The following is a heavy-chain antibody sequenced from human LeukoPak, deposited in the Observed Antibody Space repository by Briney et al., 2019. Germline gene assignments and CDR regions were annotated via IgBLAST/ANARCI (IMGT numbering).Heavy chain of an antibody. Sequence: PSETLSLTCTVSGGSISSYYWSWIRQPPGKGLEWIGYIYYSGSTNCNPSLKSRVTISVDTSKNQFSLKLSSVTAADTAVYYCARDPSYYYGSGSYFDAFDIWGQGTMVTVSS. CDR1: GGSISSYY. CDR3: ARDPSYYYGSGSYFDAFDI. CDR2: IYYSGST. J-gene: IGHJ3*02. D-gene: IGHD3-10*01. V-gene: IGHV4-59*01.